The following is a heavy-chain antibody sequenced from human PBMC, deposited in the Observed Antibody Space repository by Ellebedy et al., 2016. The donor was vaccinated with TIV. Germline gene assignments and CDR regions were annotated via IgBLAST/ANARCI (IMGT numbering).Heavy chain of an antibody. D-gene: IGHD6-25*01. CDR2: IRSKANNYAT. CDR3: TRSAATYYGMDV. V-gene: IGHV3-73*01. Sequence: GESLKISCAASGFTFSGFAIHFVRQASGKGLEWVGRIRSKANNYATEYTSSVKGRFTISRDDSKNTAYLQMNSLKADDTAVYYCTRSAATYYGMDVWGQGTMVTVSS. J-gene: IGHJ6*02. CDR1: GFTFSGFA.